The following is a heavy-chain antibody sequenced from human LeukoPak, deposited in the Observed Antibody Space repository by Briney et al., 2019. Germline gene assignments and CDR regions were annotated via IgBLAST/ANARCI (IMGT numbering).Heavy chain of an antibody. J-gene: IGHJ4*02. CDR2: TSGSGSKI. V-gene: IGHV3-23*01. Sequence: PGGSLRLSCAASGFTFNKYAITWVRQAPGKGLEWVSFTSGSGSKIEYADSVKGRFTVSRDSYKNTLYLQMSSLRVEDTAVYYCTKGNGDNSVLGSWGRGTLVTVSS. D-gene: IGHD4-17*01. CDR3: TKGNGDNSVLGS. CDR1: GFTFNKYA.